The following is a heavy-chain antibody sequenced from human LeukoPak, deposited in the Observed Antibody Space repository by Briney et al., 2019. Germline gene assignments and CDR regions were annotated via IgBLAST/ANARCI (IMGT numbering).Heavy chain of an antibody. CDR3: AKGTGSSWPPFFGY. Sequence: PGGSLRLSCAASGFTFSSYAMHWVRQAPGKGLEWVAVISYDGSNKYYADSVKGRFTISRDNSKNTLYLQMNSLRAEDTAVYYCAKGTGSSWPPFFGYWGQGTLVTVSS. J-gene: IGHJ4*02. V-gene: IGHV3-30-3*01. CDR1: GFTFSSYA. D-gene: IGHD6-13*01. CDR2: ISYDGSNK.